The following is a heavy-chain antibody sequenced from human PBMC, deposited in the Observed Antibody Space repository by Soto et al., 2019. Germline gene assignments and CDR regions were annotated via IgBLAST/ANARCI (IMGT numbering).Heavy chain of an antibody. J-gene: IGHJ6*02. CDR2: ISSSAGST. CDR1: GFTFGSYA. CDR3: AKPISRNTWRDGLDV. V-gene: IGHV3-23*01. D-gene: IGHD3-3*02. Sequence: LRLSCAASGFTFGSYAMTWVRQAPGKGLEWVSSISSSAGSTFYADSVKGRFTMSRDNSKSTLYLQMNSLSAADTALYYCAKPISRNTWRDGLDVWGQGTTVTVPS.